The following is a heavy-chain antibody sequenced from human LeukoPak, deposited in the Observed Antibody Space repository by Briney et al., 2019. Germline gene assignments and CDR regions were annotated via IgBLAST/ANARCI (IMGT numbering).Heavy chain of an antibody. CDR2: IGTAGDT. CDR1: GFTFSSYD. CDR3: ARGTRLGVVDY. D-gene: IGHD3-16*01. J-gene: IGHJ4*02. Sequence: GGSVRLSCAASGFTFSSYDMHWVRQATGKGLEWVSAIGTAGDTYYPGSVKGRFTISRENAKNSLCLQMNSLRAGDTAVYYCARGTRLGVVDYWGQGTLVTVSS. V-gene: IGHV3-13*01.